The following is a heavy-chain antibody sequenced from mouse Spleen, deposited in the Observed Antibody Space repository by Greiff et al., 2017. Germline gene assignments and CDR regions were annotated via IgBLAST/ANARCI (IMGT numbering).Heavy chain of an antibody. CDR3: ALYYGNPFDY. J-gene: IGHJ2*01. Sequence: EVQLQQSGPELVKPGASVKISCKASGYSFTGYYMNWVKQSPEKSLEWIGEINPSTGGTTYNQKFKAKATLTVDKSSSTAYMQLKSLTSEDSAVYYCALYYGNPFDYWGQGTTLTVSS. CDR2: INPSTGGT. V-gene: IGHV1-42*01. D-gene: IGHD2-1*01. CDR1: GYSFTGYY.